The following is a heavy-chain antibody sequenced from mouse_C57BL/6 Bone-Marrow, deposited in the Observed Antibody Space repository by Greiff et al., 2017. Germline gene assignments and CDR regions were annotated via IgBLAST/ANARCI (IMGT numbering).Heavy chain of an antibody. CDR3: AIFDGYSWFAY. CDR2: IDPENGDT. D-gene: IGHD2-3*01. V-gene: IGHV14-4*01. CDR1: GFNIKDDY. Sequence: EVQLVESGAELVRPGASVKLSCTASGFNIKDDYMHWVKQRPEQGLEWIGWIDPENGDTEYAQKFQGKATITADTSSNTAYLQLSSLTSGDTAVYYCAIFDGYSWFAYWGQGTLVTVSA. J-gene: IGHJ3*01.